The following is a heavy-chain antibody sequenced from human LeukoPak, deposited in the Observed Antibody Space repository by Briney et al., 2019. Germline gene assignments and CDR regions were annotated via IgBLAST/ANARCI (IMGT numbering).Heavy chain of an antibody. CDR1: GGSFSGYY. Sequence: SETLSLTCAVYGGSFSGYYWSWIRQPAGKGLEWIGEINHSGSTNYNPSLKSRVTISVDTSKNQFSLKLSSVTAADTAVYYCARGLRYCSSTSCYSSFKWFDPWGQGTLVTVSS. D-gene: IGHD2-2*02. CDR3: ARGLRYCSSTSCYSSFKWFDP. J-gene: IGHJ5*02. V-gene: IGHV4-34*01. CDR2: INHSGST.